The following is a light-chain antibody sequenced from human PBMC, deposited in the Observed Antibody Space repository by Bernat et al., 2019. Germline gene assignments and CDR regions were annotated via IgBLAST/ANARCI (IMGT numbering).Light chain of an antibody. CDR1: QDIGYG. CDR3: QQAHSFPLT. J-gene: IGKJ5*01. V-gene: IGKV1-12*01. Sequence: DVRLTQSPSSVFASVGDRVTITCRASQDIGYGLAWYQQRPGKAPQLLSYAASSLQSGVPSSFSGSRSGTDFTLTIRSLQPDDFATYYCQQAHSFPLTFGQGTRLQIQ. CDR2: AAS.